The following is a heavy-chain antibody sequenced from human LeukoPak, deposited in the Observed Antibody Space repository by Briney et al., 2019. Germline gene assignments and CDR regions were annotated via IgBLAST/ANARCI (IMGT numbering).Heavy chain of an antibody. CDR3: ARDRKWELLRFYYYYMDV. V-gene: IGHV1-2*02. Sequence: ASVKVSCKASGYTFTGYYMHWVRQAPGQGREWMGWINPNSGGTNYAQKFQGRVTMTRDTSISTAYMELSRLRSDDTAVYYCARDRKWELLRFYYYYMDVWGKGTTVTVSS. CDR2: INPNSGGT. CDR1: GYTFTGYY. J-gene: IGHJ6*03. D-gene: IGHD1-26*01.